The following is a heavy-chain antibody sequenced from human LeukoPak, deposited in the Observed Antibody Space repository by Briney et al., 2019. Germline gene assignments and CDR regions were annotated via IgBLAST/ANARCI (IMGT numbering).Heavy chain of an antibody. CDR1: GYTFTSYG. D-gene: IGHD2-2*01. CDR3: ASVVVPAAMGEYYFDY. J-gene: IGHJ4*02. Sequence: GASVKVSCKASGYTFTSYGISWVRQAPGQGLEWMGWISAYNGNTNYAQKLQGRVTMTTDTSTSTAYMELSSLRSEDTAVYYCASVVVPAAMGEYYFDYWGQGTLVTVSS. CDR2: ISAYNGNT. V-gene: IGHV1-18*01.